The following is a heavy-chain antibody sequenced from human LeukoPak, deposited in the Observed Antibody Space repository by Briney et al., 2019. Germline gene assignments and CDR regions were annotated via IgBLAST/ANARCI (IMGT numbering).Heavy chain of an antibody. CDR3: AREKWDPTMGGALDY. J-gene: IGHJ4*02. CDR2: ISAYNGNT. D-gene: IGHD3-16*01. Sequence: ASVKVSCKASGYTFTGYYMHWVRQAPGQGLEWMGWISAYNGNTNYAQKLQGRVTMTTDTSTSTAYMELRSLRSDDTAVYYCAREKWDPTMGGALDYWGQGTLVTVSS. V-gene: IGHV1-18*04. CDR1: GYTFTGYY.